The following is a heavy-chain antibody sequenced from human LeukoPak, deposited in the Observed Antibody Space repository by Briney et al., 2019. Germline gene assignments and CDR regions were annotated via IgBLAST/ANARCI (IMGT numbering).Heavy chain of an antibody. CDR3: QTWGDYYYYYYMDV. V-gene: IGHV3-30*03. Sequence: GGSLRLSCAASGFTFSSYGMHWVRQAPSKGLEWVAVISYDGSNKYYADSVKGRFTISRDNSKNTLYLQMNSLRAEDTAVYYCQTWGDYYYYYYMDVWGKGATVTVSS. CDR2: ISYDGSNK. J-gene: IGHJ6*03. CDR1: GFTFSSYG. D-gene: IGHD1-26*01.